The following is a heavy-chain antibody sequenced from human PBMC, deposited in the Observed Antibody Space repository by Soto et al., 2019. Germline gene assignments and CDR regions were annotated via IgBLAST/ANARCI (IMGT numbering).Heavy chain of an antibody. J-gene: IGHJ5*02. CDR3: VRDDDYGGTNNWFDP. CDR2: ISSSGNSI. CDR1: GFSFSDYY. V-gene: IGHV3-11*01. Sequence: QEQLVESGGGVVKPGGSLRLSCTAAGFSFSDYYMSWIRQAPGKGLECIAYISSSGNSIYYADSVKGRFTVSRDNAKNSPYLHMNSLTAEYTAMYYCVRDDDYGGTNNWFDPWGQGTLVTVSS. D-gene: IGHD4-17*01.